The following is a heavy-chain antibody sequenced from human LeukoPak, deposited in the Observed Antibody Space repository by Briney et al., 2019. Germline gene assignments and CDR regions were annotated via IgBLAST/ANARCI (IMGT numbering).Heavy chain of an antibody. Sequence: GGSLRLSCAASGFTVSSNYMSWVREAPGKGLEWVSVIYSGGSTYYADSVKGRFTISRDNSKNTLYLQMNSLRAEDTAVYYCARVGVAGPFDYWGQGTLVTVSS. D-gene: IGHD3-3*01. V-gene: IGHV3-53*01. CDR2: IYSGGST. CDR3: ARVGVAGPFDY. CDR1: GFTVSSNY. J-gene: IGHJ4*02.